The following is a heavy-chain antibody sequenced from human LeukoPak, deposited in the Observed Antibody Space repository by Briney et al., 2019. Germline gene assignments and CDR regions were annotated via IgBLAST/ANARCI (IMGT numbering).Heavy chain of an antibody. D-gene: IGHD6-13*01. CDR2: IYHSGST. V-gene: IGHV4-30-2*01. Sequence: SQTLSLTCNVSGGSISSGGYYWSWIRQPPGKGLEWIGYIYHSGSTYYNPSLKSRVTISVDRSKNQFSLKLSSVTAADTAVYYCASPQYSSSWDIDYWGQGTLVTVSS. J-gene: IGHJ4*02. CDR1: GGSISSGGYY. CDR3: ASPQYSSSWDIDY.